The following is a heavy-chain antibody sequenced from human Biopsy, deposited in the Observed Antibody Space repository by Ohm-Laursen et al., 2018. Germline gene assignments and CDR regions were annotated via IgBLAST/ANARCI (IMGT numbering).Heavy chain of an antibody. CDR1: GRTFSNYG. Sequence: SVKVSCKAPGRTFSNYGANWVRQAPGQGLEWLGGNIPILGTGNYAQKFQDTVTVAADTSKSTATMELRSLRSDDTAVYYCATKLTGYSHHWGQGTLVIVSS. D-gene: IGHD3-9*01. CDR2: NIPILGTG. V-gene: IGHV1-69*06. J-gene: IGHJ1*01. CDR3: ATKLTGYSHH.